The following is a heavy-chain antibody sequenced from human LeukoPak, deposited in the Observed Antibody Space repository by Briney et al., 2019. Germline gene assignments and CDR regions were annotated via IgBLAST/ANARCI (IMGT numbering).Heavy chain of an antibody. V-gene: IGHV1-18*01. CDR3: AGAHYDSSGYYDFDY. D-gene: IGHD3-22*01. J-gene: IGHJ4*02. Sequence: GASVKVSCKASGYTFTSYGTSWVRQAPGQGLEWMGWISAYNGNTNYAQKLQGRVTMTTDTSTSTAYMELRSLRSDDTAVYYCAGAHYDSSGYYDFDYWGQGTLVTVSS. CDR2: ISAYNGNT. CDR1: GYTFTSYG.